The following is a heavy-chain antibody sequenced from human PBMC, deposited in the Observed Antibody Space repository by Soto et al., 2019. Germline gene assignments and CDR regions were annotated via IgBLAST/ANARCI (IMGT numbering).Heavy chain of an antibody. CDR2: ISSGGGTT. J-gene: IGHJ6*02. Sequence: DEQLVESGGGSLQPGGSLRLSCAASGFSFRNYAMTCVRQSPGKGLEWVSLISSGGGTTNYADSVKGRFSISRDNSQNMLYLQMNGLRGEDTALYYCAKLKGGLGRFYGMDAWGQGTMVIVSS. CDR3: AKLKGGLGRFYGMDA. D-gene: IGHD3-3*01. CDR1: GFSFRNYA. V-gene: IGHV3-23*04.